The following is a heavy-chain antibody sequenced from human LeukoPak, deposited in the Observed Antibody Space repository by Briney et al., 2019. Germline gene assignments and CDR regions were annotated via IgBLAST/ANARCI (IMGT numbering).Heavy chain of an antibody. CDR1: GFTFSSYA. J-gene: IGHJ4*02. CDR3: ARQNRSDYWLDY. Sequence: GGSLRLSCAASGFTFSSYAMHWVRQAPGKGLEWVAVISYDGSNKYYADSVKGRFTISRDNSKNTLYLQMNSLRAEDTAVYYCARQNRSDYWLDYWGQGTLVTVSS. CDR2: ISYDGSNK. V-gene: IGHV3-30*04. D-gene: IGHD2-8*02.